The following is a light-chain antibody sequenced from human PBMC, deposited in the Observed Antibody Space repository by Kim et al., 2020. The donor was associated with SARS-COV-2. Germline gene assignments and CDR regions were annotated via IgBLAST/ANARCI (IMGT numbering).Light chain of an antibody. Sequence: DTPMTQSPSSLSASVGDRVTITCQTSQHISDYLNWYQHKPGKAPTLLISGVSNLETGVPSRFSGGGSGTNFVLTINNLQPEDIATYYCQHYFRLPITFGGGTKVDIK. J-gene: IGKJ4*01. V-gene: IGKV1-33*01. CDR1: QHISDY. CDR3: QHYFRLPIT. CDR2: GVS.